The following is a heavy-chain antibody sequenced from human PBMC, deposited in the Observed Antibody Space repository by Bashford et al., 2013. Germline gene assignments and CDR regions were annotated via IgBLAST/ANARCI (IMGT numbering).Heavy chain of an antibody. CDR2: INEGGSDT. D-gene: IGHD1-26*01. CDR3: AKDKGGGTAYYRDFDY. CDR1: GFTSSSYW. V-gene: IGHV3-74*01. Sequence: GGSLRLSCAASGFTSSSYWIHVGPPRSREGGWCGSHGINEGGSDTTDADSVKGRFTISRDNPENSLYLQMNSLRAEDTAFYYCAKDKGGGTAYYRDFDYWGQGILVTVSS. J-gene: IGHJ4*02.